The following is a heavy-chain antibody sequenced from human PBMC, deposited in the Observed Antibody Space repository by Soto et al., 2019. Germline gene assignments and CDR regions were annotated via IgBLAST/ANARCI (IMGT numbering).Heavy chain of an antibody. CDR3: ATSDCGNECQPNRAFDYSGWDV. Sequence: QVQLVQSGAEVRKPGSSVKVSCRASGGTFSDFTVTWVRQAPGQGLEWMGGIIPILEATKYAQTFQDRVTFTADESTSTVFVELSSIRSEDTAVYFCATSDCGNECQPNRAFDYSGWDVWGQGTTVTVYS. V-gene: IGHV1-69*01. D-gene: IGHD2-21*01. CDR1: GGTFSDFT. CDR2: IIPILEAT. J-gene: IGHJ6*02.